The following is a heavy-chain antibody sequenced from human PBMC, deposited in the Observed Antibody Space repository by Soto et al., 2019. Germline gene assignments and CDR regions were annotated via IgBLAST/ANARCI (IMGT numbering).Heavy chain of an antibody. J-gene: IGHJ4*02. D-gene: IGHD6-13*01. CDR3: AKDGGSSWYPFDY. V-gene: IGHV3-30*18. CDR1: GFTFSSNG. CDR2: TSSDGNKR. Sequence: SLRLSCAVSGFTFSSNGMHWVRQAPGKGLEWVAVTSSDGNKRYYADSVKGRFTISRDNSKNTLYLQMNSLRAEDTAVYYCAKDGGSSWYPFDYWGQGTLVTVSS.